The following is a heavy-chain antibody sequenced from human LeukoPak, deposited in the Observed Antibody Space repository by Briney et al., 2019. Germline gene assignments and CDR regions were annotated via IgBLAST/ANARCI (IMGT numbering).Heavy chain of an antibody. CDR1: GGSFSGYY. CDR3: AKDVGFCSNGVCYKYFQH. CDR2: INHSGST. J-gene: IGHJ1*01. V-gene: IGHV4-34*01. Sequence: SETLSLTCAVYGGSFSGYYWSWIRQPPGKGLEWIGEINHSGSTNYNPSLKSRVTISVDTSKNQFSLKLSSVTAADTAVYYCAKDVGFCSNGVCYKYFQHWGQGTLVTVSS. D-gene: IGHD2-8*01.